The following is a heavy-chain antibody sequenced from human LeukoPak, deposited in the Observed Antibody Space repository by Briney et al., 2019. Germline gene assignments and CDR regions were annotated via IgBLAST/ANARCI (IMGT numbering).Heavy chain of an antibody. CDR3: TRDSEPRREAAAGLDH. V-gene: IGHV3-43*01. D-gene: IGHD6-13*01. Sequence: GGSLRPSCAASGFDMKDYTMHWVRQAPGKGLEWVALLNWEGETTYYSDSVKGRFIISRDISKDSLYLQMDSLITADTAFYYCTRDSEPRREAAAGLDHWGQGTLVTVSS. CDR1: GFDMKDYT. CDR2: LNWEGETT. J-gene: IGHJ4*02.